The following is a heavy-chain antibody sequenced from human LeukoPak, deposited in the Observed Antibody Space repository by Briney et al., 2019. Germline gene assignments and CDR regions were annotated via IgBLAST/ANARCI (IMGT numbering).Heavy chain of an antibody. J-gene: IGHJ6*02. CDR3: ARDKATYYDYGMDV. V-gene: IGHV4-39*07. CDR2: VYYSGSA. D-gene: IGHD3-3*01. Sequence: SETLSLTCTVSGGSVGSGTYYWSWIRQSPGKGLEWIGNVYYSGSAYYNPSLKSRVTMSVDTSKNQFSLKLSSVTAADTAVYYCARDKATYYDYGMDVWGQGTTVTVSS. CDR1: GGSVGSGTYY.